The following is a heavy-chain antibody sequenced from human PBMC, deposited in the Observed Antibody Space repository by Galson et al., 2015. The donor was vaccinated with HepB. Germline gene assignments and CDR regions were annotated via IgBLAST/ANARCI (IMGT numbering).Heavy chain of an antibody. J-gene: IGHJ4*02. CDR1: GYTFSTYW. CDR2: IYPGDSDT. D-gene: IGHD4-23*01. V-gene: IGHV5-51*01. CDR3: ARLTTVLTPADF. Sequence: SGAEVKKPGESLKISCKASGYTFSTYWIGWVRQMPGKGLEWMGIIYPGDSDTRYSPSFQGQVNISADKSISTAHPQWSSLKASDTAIYFCARLTTVLTPADFWGQGTLVTVSS.